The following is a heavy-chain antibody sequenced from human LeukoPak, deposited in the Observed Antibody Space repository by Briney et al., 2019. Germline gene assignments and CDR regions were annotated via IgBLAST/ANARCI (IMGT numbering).Heavy chain of an antibody. D-gene: IGHD2-21*01. V-gene: IGHV5-51*01. Sequence: GESLKISCKDSGYSFTNYWIGWVRQMPGRGLEWMGIIYAGDSDTRYSPSFQGQVTISADKSINTAYLQWSSLKASDTAMYYCARPLAYCGGNCYRTFDIWGQGTMVTVSS. CDR1: GYSFTNYW. J-gene: IGHJ3*02. CDR3: ARPLAYCGGNCYRTFDI. CDR2: IYAGDSDT.